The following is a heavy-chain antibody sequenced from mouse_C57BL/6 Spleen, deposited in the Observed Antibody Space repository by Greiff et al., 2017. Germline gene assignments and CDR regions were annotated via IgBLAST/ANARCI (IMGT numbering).Heavy chain of an antibody. CDR3: ASSNTDAMDY. V-gene: IGHV1-22*01. D-gene: IGHD2-5*01. J-gene: IGHJ4*01. Sequence: EVQLQQSGPELVKPGASVKMSCKASGYTFTDYNMHWVKQSHGKSLEWIGYINPNNGGTSYNQKFKGKATVTVNQSSSTAYMELRSLKAEDSAVYYCASSNTDAMDYWGQGTSVTVSS. CDR1: GYTFTDYN. CDR2: INPNNGGT.